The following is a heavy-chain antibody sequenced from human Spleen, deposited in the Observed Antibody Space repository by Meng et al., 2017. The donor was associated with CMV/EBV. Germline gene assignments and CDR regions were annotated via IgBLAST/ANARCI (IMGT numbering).Heavy chain of an antibody. CDR2: ISGNGGST. V-gene: IGHV3-23*01. J-gene: IGHJ6*02. Sequence: GESLKISCAASGFTFSSYAMNWVRQAPGKGLEWVSSISGNGGSTYYADSVKGRFTISRDNSKNTLYLQMNSLRAEDTAIYFCAKDQRSRTTVTNSGFGSGYGMDVWGQGTTVTVSS. D-gene: IGHD4-17*01. CDR1: GFTFSSYA. CDR3: AKDQRSRTTVTNSGFGSGYGMDV.